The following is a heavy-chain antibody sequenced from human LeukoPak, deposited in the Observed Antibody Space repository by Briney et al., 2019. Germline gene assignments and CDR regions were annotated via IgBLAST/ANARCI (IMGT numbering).Heavy chain of an antibody. CDR1: GGSISRYY. J-gene: IGHJ4*02. CDR2: IYYSGSS. D-gene: IGHD5-12*01. CDR3: ARRSDSGYDFDY. Sequence: SDTLSLTCTVSGGSISRYYWSWIRQPPGKRLEWIGYIYYSGSSNYNPSLKSRVTISVDTSKNQFSLKVNSVTAADTAVYYCARRSDSGYDFDYWGQGTLVTVSS. V-gene: IGHV4-59*07.